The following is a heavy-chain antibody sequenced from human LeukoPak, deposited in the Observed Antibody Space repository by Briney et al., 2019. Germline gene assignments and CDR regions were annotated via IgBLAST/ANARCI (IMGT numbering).Heavy chain of an antibody. J-gene: IGHJ3*02. Sequence: SVKVSCKASGGTFSSYAISWVRQAPGQGLEWMGGIIPIFGTANYAQKFQGRVTITADKSTSTAYMELSSLRSEDTAVYYCARDIGGYCSGGSCLVAFDIWGQGTMVTVSS. CDR2: IIPIFGTA. D-gene: IGHD2-15*01. CDR1: GGTFSSYA. CDR3: ARDIGGYCSGGSCLVAFDI. V-gene: IGHV1-69*06.